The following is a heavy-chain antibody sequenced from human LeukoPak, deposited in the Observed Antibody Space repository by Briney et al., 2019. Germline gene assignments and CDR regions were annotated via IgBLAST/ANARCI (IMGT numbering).Heavy chain of an antibody. CDR3: ARGRQDVTMIVVVMAAVSYYLDV. V-gene: IGHV4-34*01. CDR2: MNPSGST. D-gene: IGHD3-22*01. Sequence: PSETLSLTCAVYGGSFSGYYWTWIRQTPEKGLEWIGEMNPSGSTNYNPSLKSRVTISVDTSKNQFSLELSSVTAADTAVYYCARGRQDVTMIVVVMAAVSYYLDVWGKGTTVTVS. CDR1: GGSFSGYY. J-gene: IGHJ6*03.